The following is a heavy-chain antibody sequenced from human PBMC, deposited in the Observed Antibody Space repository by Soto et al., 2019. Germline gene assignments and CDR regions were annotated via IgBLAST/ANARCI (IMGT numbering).Heavy chain of an antibody. Sequence: EVQLVESGGGLVQPGRSLRLSCAASGFTFDDYAMHWVRQAPGKGLEWVSGISWNSGSIGYADSVKGRFTISRDNAKNYLYLQMNSLRAEDTALYYCAKDIGGYSYGYNWFDPWGQGTLVTVSS. J-gene: IGHJ5*02. CDR2: ISWNSGSI. D-gene: IGHD5-18*01. CDR1: GFTFDDYA. V-gene: IGHV3-9*01. CDR3: AKDIGGYSYGYNWFDP.